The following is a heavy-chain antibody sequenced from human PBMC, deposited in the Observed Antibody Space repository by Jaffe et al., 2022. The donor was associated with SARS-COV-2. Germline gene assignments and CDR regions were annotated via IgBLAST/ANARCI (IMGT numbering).Heavy chain of an antibody. CDR3: AKPLGQAYCGADCFFDS. CDR2: ISYDGDIK. J-gene: IGHJ4*02. V-gene: IGHV3-30*18. D-gene: IGHD2-21*02. Sequence: QVQLVESGGGVVQPGRSLRLSCAVSGFTSFGYGMHWVRQAPGKGLEWMAMISYDGDIKYYADSVRGRFTISRDNSKNTLYLQMNSLRPEDTAFYYCAKPLGQAYCGADCFFDSWGQGTLVTVSS. CDR1: GFTSFGYG.